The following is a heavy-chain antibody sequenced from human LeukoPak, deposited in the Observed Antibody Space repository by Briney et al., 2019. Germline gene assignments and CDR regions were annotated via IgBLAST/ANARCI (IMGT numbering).Heavy chain of an antibody. CDR3: ARESPAVLRYFDWSLRGAFDI. J-gene: IGHJ3*02. V-gene: IGHV4-34*01. CDR1: GGSFSGYY. D-gene: IGHD3-9*01. CDR2: INHSRST. Sequence: PSETLSLTCAVYGGSFSGYYWSWIRQPPGKGLEWIGEINHSRSTNYNPSLKSRVTISVDTSKNQFSLKLSSVTAADTAVYYCARESPAVLRYFDWSLRGAFDIWGQGTMVTVSS.